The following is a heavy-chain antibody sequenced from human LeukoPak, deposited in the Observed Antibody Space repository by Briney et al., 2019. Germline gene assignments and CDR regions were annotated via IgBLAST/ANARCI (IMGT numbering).Heavy chain of an antibody. D-gene: IGHD1-26*01. CDR1: GGSFSGYY. CDR2: INHSGST. Sequence: SETLSLTCAVYGGSFSGYYWSWIRQPPGKGLEWIGEINHSGSTNYNPSLKSRVTISVDTSKNQFSLKLSSVTAADTAVYYCARVVGATTRFDYWGQGTLVTVSS. CDR3: ARVVGATTRFDY. J-gene: IGHJ4*02. V-gene: IGHV4-34*01.